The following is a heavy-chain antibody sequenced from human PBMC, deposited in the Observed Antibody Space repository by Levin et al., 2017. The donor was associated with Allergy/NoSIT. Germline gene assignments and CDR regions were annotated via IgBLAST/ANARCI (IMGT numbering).Heavy chain of an antibody. CDR2: ISSSGSTI. V-gene: IGHV3-48*03. D-gene: IGHD3-3*01. J-gene: IGHJ4*02. CDR1: GFTFSSYE. CDR3: ARQLGNFWSGYNYFDY. Sequence: RPGGSLRLSCAASGFTFSSYEMNWVRQAPWKGLEWVSYISSSGSTIYYADSVKGRFTISRDNAKNSLYLQMNSLRAEDTAVYYCARQLGNFWSGYNYFDYWGQGTLVTVSS.